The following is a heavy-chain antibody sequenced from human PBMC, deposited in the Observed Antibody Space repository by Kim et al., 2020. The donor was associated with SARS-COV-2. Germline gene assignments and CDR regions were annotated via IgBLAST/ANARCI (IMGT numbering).Heavy chain of an antibody. D-gene: IGHD5-12*01. Sequence: NHIGRPNYNPPLKSRVTISMDTPKNQFSLKLTSVTAADTAVYYCATTRGSWGQGTLVTVSS. CDR2: NHIGRP. V-gene: IGHV4-34*01. CDR3: ATTRGS. J-gene: IGHJ4*02.